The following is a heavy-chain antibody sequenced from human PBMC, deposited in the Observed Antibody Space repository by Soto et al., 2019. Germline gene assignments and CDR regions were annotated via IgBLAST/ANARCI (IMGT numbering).Heavy chain of an antibody. CDR3: AKGRITMVRGGLTSSFDY. Sequence: GGPLRLSCSASGFPFSSYAMSWVRQAPGKGLEWVSAISGSGGSTYYADSVKGRFTISRDNSKNTLYLQMNSLRAEDTAVYYCAKGRITMVRGGLTSSFDYRGQGTLVTVSS. CDR1: GFPFSSYA. D-gene: IGHD3-10*01. V-gene: IGHV3-23*01. J-gene: IGHJ4*02. CDR2: ISGSGGST.